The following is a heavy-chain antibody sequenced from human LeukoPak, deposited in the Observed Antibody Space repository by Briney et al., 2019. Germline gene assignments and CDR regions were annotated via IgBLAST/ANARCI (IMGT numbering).Heavy chain of an antibody. Sequence: GGSLRLSCAASGFTFISYSMNWVRQAPGKGLEWVSSISSSSSYIYYADSVKGRFTISRDNAKNSLYLQMNSLRAEDTAVYYCARDKGVAVAGNAFDIWGQGTMVTVSS. CDR3: ARDKGVAVAGNAFDI. J-gene: IGHJ3*02. CDR2: ISSSSSYI. V-gene: IGHV3-21*01. D-gene: IGHD6-19*01. CDR1: GFTFISYS.